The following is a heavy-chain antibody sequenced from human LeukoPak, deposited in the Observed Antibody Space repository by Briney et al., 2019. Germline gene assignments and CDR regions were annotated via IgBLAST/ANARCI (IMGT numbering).Heavy chain of an antibody. CDR1: GYTFTSYA. CDR2: INAGNGNT. Sequence: GASVKVSCKASGYTFTSYAMHWVRQAPGQRLEWMGWINAGNGNTKYSQEFQGRVTITRDTSASTAYMELSSLRSEDMAVYYCARDSGGSITMVRGVILPIDYWGQGTLVTVSS. V-gene: IGHV1-3*03. CDR3: ARDSGGSITMVRGVILPIDY. D-gene: IGHD3-10*01. J-gene: IGHJ4*02.